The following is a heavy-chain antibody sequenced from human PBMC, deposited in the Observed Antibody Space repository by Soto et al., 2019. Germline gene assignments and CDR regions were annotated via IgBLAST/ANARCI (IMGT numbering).Heavy chain of an antibody. V-gene: IGHV3-23*01. CDR3: AKPPYGSGSYRNAFDI. D-gene: IGHD3-10*01. CDR1: GFTFSSYA. CDR2: ISGSGGST. Sequence: GGSLRLSCAASGFTFSSYAMSWVRQAPGKGLEWVSAISGSGGSTYYADSVKGRFTISGDNSKNTLYLQMNSLRAEDTAVYYCAKPPYGSGSYRNAFDIWGQGTMVTVSS. J-gene: IGHJ3*02.